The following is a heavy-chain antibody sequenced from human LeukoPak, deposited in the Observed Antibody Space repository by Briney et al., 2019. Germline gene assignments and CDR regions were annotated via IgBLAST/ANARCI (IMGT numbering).Heavy chain of an antibody. CDR1: GGSISDYY. Sequence: PSETLSLTCTVSGGSISDYYWSWFRQPPGKGLEWIGYIYYSGSTNYNPSLKSRVTISVDTSKNQFSLKLGSVTAADTAVYYCARALITMVRGVMGYYYYYGMDVWGQGTTVTVSS. J-gene: IGHJ6*02. V-gene: IGHV4-59*01. D-gene: IGHD3-10*01. CDR3: ARALITMVRGVMGYYYYYGMDV. CDR2: IYYSGST.